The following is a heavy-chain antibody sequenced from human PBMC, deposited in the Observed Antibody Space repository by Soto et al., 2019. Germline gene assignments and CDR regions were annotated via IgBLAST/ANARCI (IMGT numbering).Heavy chain of an antibody. CDR2: IYYSGSA. CDR1: GGSISSGDYF. CDR3: ARVVGATTGWFDP. J-gene: IGHJ5*02. V-gene: IGHV4-30-4*01. D-gene: IGHD1-26*01. Sequence: QVQLQESGPGLVKHSQTLSLTCTVSGGSISSGDYFWTWIRQPPGKGLEWIGYIYYSGSAYYNPSLKSRLTISVDSSKNQFSLKLSSVTAADTAVYYCARVVGATTGWFDPWGQGTLVTVSS.